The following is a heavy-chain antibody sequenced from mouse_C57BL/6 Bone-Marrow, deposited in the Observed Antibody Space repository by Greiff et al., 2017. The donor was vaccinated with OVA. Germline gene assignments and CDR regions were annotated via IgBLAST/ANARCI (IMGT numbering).Heavy chain of an antibody. D-gene: IGHD4-1*01. V-gene: IGHV3-8*01. J-gene: IGHJ4*01. CDR2: ISYSGST. Sequence: VQRVESGPGLAKPSQTLSLTCSVTGYSITSDYWNWIRKFPGNKLEYMGYISYSGSTYYNPSLKSRISITRDTSKNQYYLQLNSVTTEDTATYYCARSPSGTPLPMDYWGQGTSVTVSS. CDR3: ARSPSGTPLPMDY. CDR1: GYSITSDY.